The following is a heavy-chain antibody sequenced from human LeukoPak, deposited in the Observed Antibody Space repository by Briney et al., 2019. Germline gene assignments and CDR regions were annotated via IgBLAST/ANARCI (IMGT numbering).Heavy chain of an antibody. D-gene: IGHD3-22*01. CDR2: ISAYNGNT. CDR3: ARDRADYYDSSEGVDY. V-gene: IGHV1-18*01. CDR1: GYTFTSYG. Sequence: ASVKVSCKASGYTFTSYGISWVRQAPGQGLEWMGWISAYNGNTNYAQKLQGRVTMTTDTSTSTAYMELRSLRSDDTAVYYCARDRADYYDSSEGVDYWGQGTLVTVSS. J-gene: IGHJ4*02.